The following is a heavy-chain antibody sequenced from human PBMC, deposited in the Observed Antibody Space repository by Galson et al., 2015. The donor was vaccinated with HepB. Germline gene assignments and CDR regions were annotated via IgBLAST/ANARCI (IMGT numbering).Heavy chain of an antibody. D-gene: IGHD6-13*01. CDR1: GFTFSSYA. CDR2: ISSNGGST. CDR3: VKGGIAAAGRGFDY. J-gene: IGHJ4*02. Sequence: SLRLSCAASGFTFSSYAMHWVRQAPGKGLEYVSAISSNGGSTYYADSVKGRFTISRDNSKNTLYLQMSSLRAEDTAVYYCVKGGIAAAGRGFDYWGQGTLVTASS. V-gene: IGHV3-64D*06.